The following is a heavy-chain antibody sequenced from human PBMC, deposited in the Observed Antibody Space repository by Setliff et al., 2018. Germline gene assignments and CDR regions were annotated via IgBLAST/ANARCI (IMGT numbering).Heavy chain of an antibody. V-gene: IGHV1-18*04. Sequence: ASVKVSCKASGYTFAGYYMHWVRQAPGHGLEWMGWISSYNNDVTNYLQRFQGRVTMTTDTSTSAAYMELRSLRSEDTAVYYCARAGRIVGVNDAFDIWGQGTLVTVSS. CDR2: ISSYNNDVT. CDR3: ARAGRIVGVNDAFDI. D-gene: IGHD1-26*01. J-gene: IGHJ3*02. CDR1: GYTFAGYY.